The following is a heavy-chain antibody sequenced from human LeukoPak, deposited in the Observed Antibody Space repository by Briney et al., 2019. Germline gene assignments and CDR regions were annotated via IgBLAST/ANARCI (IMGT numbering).Heavy chain of an antibody. V-gene: IGHV3-53*01. D-gene: IGHD6-13*01. Sequence: GGSLRLSCAASGFSFSSYWMSWVRQAPGKGLEWVSVIYSGGSTYYADSVKGRFTISRDNSKNTLYLQMNSLRAEDTAVYYCARTSSSWNNWFDPWGQGTLVTVSS. CDR1: GFSFSSYW. CDR3: ARTSSSWNNWFDP. J-gene: IGHJ5*02. CDR2: IYSGGST.